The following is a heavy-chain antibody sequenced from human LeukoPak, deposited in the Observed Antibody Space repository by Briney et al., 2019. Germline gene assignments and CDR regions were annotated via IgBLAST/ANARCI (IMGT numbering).Heavy chain of an antibody. D-gene: IGHD2-2*01. CDR3: ARPHACSSTSCFDWFDP. Sequence: ASVKVSCKASGYTFTSYYMHWVRQAPGQGLEWMGIINPSGGSTSYAQKFQGRVTMTRDTSTSTVYMELSSLRSEDTAVHYCARPHACSSTSCFDWFDPWGQGTLVTVSS. CDR1: GYTFTSYY. J-gene: IGHJ5*02. CDR2: INPSGGST. V-gene: IGHV1-46*01.